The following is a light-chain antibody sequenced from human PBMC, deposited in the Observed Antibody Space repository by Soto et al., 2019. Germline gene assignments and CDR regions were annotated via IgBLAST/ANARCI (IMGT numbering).Light chain of an antibody. J-gene: IGLJ2*01. CDR3: SSYTRTTVV. Sequence: QSVLTQPASVSGSPGQSVTISCTATTSDVGGYNYLSWYQQHPGKAPQLILYDGSSRPSGVSNRFSGSKSGNTASLINAGLQPEDEADYHCSSYTRTTVVFGGGTKLTVL. CDR1: TSDVGGYNY. CDR2: DGS. V-gene: IGLV2-14*03.